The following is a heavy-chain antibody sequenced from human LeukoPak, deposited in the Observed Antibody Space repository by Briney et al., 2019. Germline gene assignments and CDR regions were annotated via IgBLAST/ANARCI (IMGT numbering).Heavy chain of an antibody. CDR3: AKDLRFLEWLLGPDYYGMDV. Sequence: PGGSLRLSCAASGFTFSSYAMSWVRQAPGKGLEWVSAISGSGGSTYYADSVKGRFTISRDNSKNTLYLQMNSLRAEDTAVYYCAKDLRFLEWLLGPDYYGMDVWGQGTTVTVS. CDR1: GFTFSSYA. V-gene: IGHV3-23*01. J-gene: IGHJ6*02. CDR2: ISGSGGST. D-gene: IGHD3-3*01.